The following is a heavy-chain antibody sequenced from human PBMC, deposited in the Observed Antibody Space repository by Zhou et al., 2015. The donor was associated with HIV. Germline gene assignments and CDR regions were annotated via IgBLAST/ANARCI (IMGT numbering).Heavy chain of an antibody. CDR1: GFTFSSYG. D-gene: IGHD6-6*01. CDR3: AREISQEPVVPGYGVDV. CDR2: IWYDGSKR. J-gene: IGHJ6*02. Sequence: QVQLVESGGGVVQPGRSLRLSCAASGFTFSSYGMHWVRQAPGKGLEWVAVIWYDGSKRDYAESVKGRFTISRDDSRNMVSLEMNSLTVEDTAVYYCAREISQEPVVPGYGVDVRGQGTTVTVSS. V-gene: IGHV3-33*01.